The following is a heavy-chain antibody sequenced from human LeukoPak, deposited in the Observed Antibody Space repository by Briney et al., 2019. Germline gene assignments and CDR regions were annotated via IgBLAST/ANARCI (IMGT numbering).Heavy chain of an antibody. CDR3: ARSMGFGIEMATMVY. Sequence: GESLKISCKGSGYSFTSYWIGWVRQMPGKGLEWMGIIYPGDSDTRYSPSFQGQVTISADKSISTAYLQWSSLKASDTAMYYCARSMGFGIEMATMVYWGQGTLVTVSS. CDR1: GYSFTSYW. J-gene: IGHJ4*02. D-gene: IGHD5-24*01. CDR2: IYPGDSDT. V-gene: IGHV5-51*01.